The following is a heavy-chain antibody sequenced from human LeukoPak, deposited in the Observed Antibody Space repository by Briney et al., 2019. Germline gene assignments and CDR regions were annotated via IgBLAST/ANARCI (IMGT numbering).Heavy chain of an antibody. CDR3: ASNGVAAAIDY. J-gene: IGHJ4*02. CDR2: INHSGST. Sequence: SETLSLTCAVYGGSFSGYYWSWIRQPPGKGLEWIGEINHSGSTNYNPSLKSRDTISVDTSKNQFSLKLSSVTAADTAVYYCASNGVAAAIDYWGQGTLVTVSS. V-gene: IGHV4-34*01. CDR1: GGSFSGYY. D-gene: IGHD6-13*01.